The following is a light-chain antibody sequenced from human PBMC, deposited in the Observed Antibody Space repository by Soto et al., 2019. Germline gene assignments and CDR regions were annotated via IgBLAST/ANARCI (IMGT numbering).Light chain of an antibody. V-gene: IGLV2-14*01. Sequence: QSVLTQPASVSGSPGQSITISCTGTSSDVGGYNYVSWYQQYPGKAPKLMIYEVSNRPSGVSNRFSGSKSGNTASLTISGLQAEDEADYYCSSYTSSSTLVFGTETKLTVL. CDR2: EVS. CDR1: SSDVGGYNY. CDR3: SSYTSSSTLV. J-gene: IGLJ1*01.